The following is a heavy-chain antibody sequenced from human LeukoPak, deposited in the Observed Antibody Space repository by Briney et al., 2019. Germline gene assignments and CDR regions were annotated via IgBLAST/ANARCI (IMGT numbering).Heavy chain of an antibody. Sequence: PGGSLRLSCAASGFTFSSYSMNWVRQAPGKGLEWVSSISSSSSYIYYADSVKGRFTISRDNAKNSLYLQMNSLRAEDTAVYYCARAGSMSSGWYPRWFDPWGQGTLVTVSS. CDR2: ISSSSSYI. J-gene: IGHJ5*02. CDR3: ARAGSMSSGWYPRWFDP. D-gene: IGHD6-19*01. CDR1: GFTFSSYS. V-gene: IGHV3-21*01.